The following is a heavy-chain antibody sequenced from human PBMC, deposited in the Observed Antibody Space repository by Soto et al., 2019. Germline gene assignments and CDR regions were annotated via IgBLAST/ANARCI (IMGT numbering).Heavy chain of an antibody. CDR2: INHSGST. Sequence: PSATLSLTCAVYGGSFSGYYWSWIRQPPGKGLEWIGEINHSGSTNYNPSLKSRVTISVDTSKNQFSLKLSSVTAEDTDVYYCARGFGNFWSGYFWSCWFDTWGQGTRVT. V-gene: IGHV4-34*01. CDR1: GGSFSGYY. CDR3: ARGFGNFWSGYFWSCWFDT. D-gene: IGHD3-3*01. J-gene: IGHJ5*02.